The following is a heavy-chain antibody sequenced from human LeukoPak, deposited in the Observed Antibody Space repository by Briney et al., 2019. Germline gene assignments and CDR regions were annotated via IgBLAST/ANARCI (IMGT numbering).Heavy chain of an antibody. J-gene: IGHJ3*01. Sequence: PGGSLRLSCAGSGFTFSSHWIGWVRQAPGKGLEWVASINSDGSEGYYADVVKGRFTISRDNAKNSLYLQINSLRAEDTAVYYCARSSYSSSSSVWGQGTMVTVSS. V-gene: IGHV3-7*03. CDR2: INSDGSEG. CDR1: GFTFSSHW. D-gene: IGHD6-6*01. CDR3: ARSSYSSSSSV.